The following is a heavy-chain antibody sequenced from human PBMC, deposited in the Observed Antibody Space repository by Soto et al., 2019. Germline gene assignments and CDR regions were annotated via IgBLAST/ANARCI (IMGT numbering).Heavy chain of an antibody. CDR2: IYHSGST. D-gene: IGHD2-15*01. CDR3: ARGQVVAAQH. CDR1: GGSISRGADS. V-gene: IGHV4-30-2*01. J-gene: IGHJ4*02. Sequence: PSETLSLTCAVSGGSISRGADSWSWIRQPPGKGLEWIGYIYHSGSTYYNPSLKSRVTISVDRSKNQFSLKLSSVTAADTAVYYCARGQVVAAQHWGQGTLVTVS.